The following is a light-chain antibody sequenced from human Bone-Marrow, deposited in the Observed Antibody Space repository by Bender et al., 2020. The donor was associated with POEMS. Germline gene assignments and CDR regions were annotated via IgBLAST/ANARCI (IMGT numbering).Light chain of an antibody. Sequence: SALTQPASVSGSPGQSITISCIGTSSDIGSSYLVSWYQLHPGKAPKLTLYDAYNRSSGVSDRFSGSKSGNTASLTISGLQAEDEADYYCCAYTGSKTWVFGGGTKLTVL. V-gene: IGLV2-23*01. CDR1: SSDIGSSYL. CDR3: CAYTGSKTWV. CDR2: DAY. J-gene: IGLJ2*01.